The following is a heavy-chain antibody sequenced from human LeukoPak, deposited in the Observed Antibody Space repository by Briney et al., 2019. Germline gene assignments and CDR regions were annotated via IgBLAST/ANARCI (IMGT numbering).Heavy chain of an antibody. CDR1: GFTFSSYG. Sequence: GGSLRLSCAASGFTFSSYGMHWVRQAPGKGLEWVAFIRYDGSNKYYADSVKGRFTISRDNSKNTLYLQMNSLRAEDTAVYYCAKALLGYCSSASCYGFDYWGQGTLVTVSS. V-gene: IGHV3-30*02. CDR3: AKALLGYCSSASCYGFDY. J-gene: IGHJ4*02. D-gene: IGHD2-2*01. CDR2: IRYDGSNK.